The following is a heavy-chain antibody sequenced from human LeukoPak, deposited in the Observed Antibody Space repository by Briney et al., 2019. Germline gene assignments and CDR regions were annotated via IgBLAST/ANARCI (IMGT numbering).Heavy chain of an antibody. CDR3: ASCSSTSCYTLN. D-gene: IGHD2-2*02. V-gene: IGHV4-39*01. CDR2: IYYSGST. CDR1: GGSISSSSYY. Sequence: SETLSLTCTVSGGSISSSSYYWGWIRQPPGKGLEWIGSIYYSGSTYYNPSLKSRVTISVDTSKNQFSLKLSSVTAADTAVYYCASCSSTSCYTLNWGQGTLVTVSS. J-gene: IGHJ4*02.